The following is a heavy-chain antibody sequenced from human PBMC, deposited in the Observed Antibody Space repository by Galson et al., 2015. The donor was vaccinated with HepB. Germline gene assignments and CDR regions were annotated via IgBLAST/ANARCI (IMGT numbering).Heavy chain of an antibody. Sequence: ETLSLTCTVSGGSISNSSYYWGWIRQPPGKGLQWVGTINYTGSAYYNPSLESRVTISVDTSKNQFSLKLNSLTAADTAVYYCARLRRRGITIAMINYFDYWGQGTLVTVSS. CDR2: INYTGSA. D-gene: IGHD3-22*01. J-gene: IGHJ4*02. CDR3: ARLRRRGITIAMINYFDY. CDR1: GGSISNSSYY. V-gene: IGHV4-39*01.